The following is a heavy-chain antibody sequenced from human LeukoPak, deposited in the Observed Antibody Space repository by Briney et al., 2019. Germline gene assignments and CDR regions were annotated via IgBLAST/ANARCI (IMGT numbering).Heavy chain of an antibody. CDR3: AKHSRNDGYYYYGMDV. Sequence: PGGSLRLSCAASAFTFTNYAMSWVRQAPGKGLEWVSAISGSGGRTYYADSVKGRLTISRDNSKNTVHLQMNSLRAEDTAVYYCAKHSRNDGYYYYGMDVWGQGTTVTVSS. D-gene: IGHD1-14*01. J-gene: IGHJ6*02. CDR2: ISGSGGRT. V-gene: IGHV3-23*01. CDR1: AFTFTNYA.